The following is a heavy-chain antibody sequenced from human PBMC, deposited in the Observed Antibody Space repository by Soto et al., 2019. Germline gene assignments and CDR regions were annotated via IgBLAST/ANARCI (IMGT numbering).Heavy chain of an antibody. Sequence: GGSLRLSCAASGFTFSSYAMSWVRQAPGKGLEWVSTITESGGDTYYTDSVKGRFAISRDNSKNTLYLQMTSLRAEDTALYYCTRASSDRNHMEVWGPGTTVTGS. CDR2: ITESGGDT. V-gene: IGHV3-23*01. CDR1: GFTFSSYA. J-gene: IGHJ6*02. CDR3: TRASSDRNHMEV.